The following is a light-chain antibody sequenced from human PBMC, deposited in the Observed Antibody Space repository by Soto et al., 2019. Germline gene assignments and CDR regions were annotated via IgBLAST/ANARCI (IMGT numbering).Light chain of an antibody. CDR2: SND. V-gene: IGLV1-44*01. CDR1: SSNIGSNT. Sequence: QSVLTQPPSASGTPGQRVTISCSGSSSNIGSNTVNWYQQLPGTAPKLLIYSNDQRPSGVPDRFSGFKSGTSASLAISGLQSGDEADCYCAAWDDSLNGVVFGGGTKLTVL. CDR3: AAWDDSLNGVV. J-gene: IGLJ2*01.